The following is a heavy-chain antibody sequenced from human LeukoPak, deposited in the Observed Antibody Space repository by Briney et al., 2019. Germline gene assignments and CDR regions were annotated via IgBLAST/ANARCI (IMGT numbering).Heavy chain of an antibody. D-gene: IGHD1-26*01. CDR1: GFTVSSNY. J-gene: IGHJ4*02. V-gene: IGHV3-66*01. CDR2: IYSGGST. CDR3: ARDSAGGSSYDYFDH. Sequence: PGGSLRLSCAASGFTVSSNYMSWVRLAPGKGLEWVSVIYSGGSTYYADSVKGRFTISRDNSKNTLYLQMNSLRAEDTAVYYCARDSAGGSSYDYFDHWGQGTLVTVSS.